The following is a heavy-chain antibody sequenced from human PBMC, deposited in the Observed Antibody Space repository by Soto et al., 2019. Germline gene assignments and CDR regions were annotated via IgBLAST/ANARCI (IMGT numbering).Heavy chain of an antibody. CDR3: ARDSSGWNYYFDY. J-gene: IGHJ4*02. D-gene: IGHD6-19*01. CDR1: GSSISRAYY. CDR2: IYHSGST. V-gene: IGHV4-38-2*02. Sequence: PPETLSLTCAVSGSSISRAYYGGWRRQPPGKGLEWIGSIYHSGSTYYNPSLKSRVTISVDTSKNQFSLKLSSVTDADTAVYYCARDSSGWNYYFDYWGQGTLVTVSS.